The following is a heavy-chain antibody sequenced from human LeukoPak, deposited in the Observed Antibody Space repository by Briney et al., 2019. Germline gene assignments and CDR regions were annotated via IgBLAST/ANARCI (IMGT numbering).Heavy chain of an antibody. D-gene: IGHD2-15*01. J-gene: IGHJ4*02. CDR3: ARRSCSGATCYQLDY. CDR2: IYPSDSDT. Sequence: GESLRISCKGSGYSFTNYWITWVRQMPGKGLEWMGIIYPSDSDTTYSPSFQGQVTISADKSISTAYLQWNSLKASDTAVYYCARRSCSGATCYQLDYWGQGTLVTVSS. CDR1: GYSFTNYW. V-gene: IGHV5-51*01.